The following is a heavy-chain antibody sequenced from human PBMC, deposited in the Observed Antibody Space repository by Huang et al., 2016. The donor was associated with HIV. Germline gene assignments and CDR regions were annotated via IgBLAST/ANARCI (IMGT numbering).Heavy chain of an antibody. CDR2: INLGNGRI. CDR1: GYIFTTYS. Sequence: QVQLVQSGAEFKKPGASLKLSCAASGYIFTTYSIHWFRRVPGQSLQLLGWINLGNGRIPFLQSCNGRVILSRDLSAATVYMQLSGLTADDTATYFCARAARGDGYHGAFDVWGQGTMVTV. J-gene: IGHJ3*01. V-gene: IGHV1-3*01. CDR3: ARAARGDGYHGAFDV. D-gene: IGHD2-2*03.